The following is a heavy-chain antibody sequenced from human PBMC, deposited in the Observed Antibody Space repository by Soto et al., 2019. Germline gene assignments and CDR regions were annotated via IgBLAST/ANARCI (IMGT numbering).Heavy chain of an antibody. V-gene: IGHV1-3*01. CDR2: INPDNGNT. Sequence: QVQLVQSGAEVKKPGASVKISCKASGYTFTRYTMNWVRQAPGQRLEWMGWINPDNGNTKSSQKFQYRVSITRDTSASTAYMDLSSLRSEDTAVYYCARGIATGQLDTWGQGTLVTVSS. D-gene: IGHD2-15*01. CDR3: ARGIATGQLDT. CDR1: GYTFTRYT. J-gene: IGHJ5*02.